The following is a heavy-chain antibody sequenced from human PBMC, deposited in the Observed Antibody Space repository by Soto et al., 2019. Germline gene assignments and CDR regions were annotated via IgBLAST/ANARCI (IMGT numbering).Heavy chain of an antibody. Sequence: PSETLSLTCTVSGGSISSYYWSWIRQPAGKGLEWIGRIYTSGSTNYNPSLQGRVTMTTDTSTSTAYMELRSLRSDDTAVYYCARVTYYNILDWFDPWGQGTLVTVSS. CDR1: GGSISSYY. J-gene: IGHJ5*02. V-gene: IGHV4-4*07. CDR2: IYTSGST. D-gene: IGHD3-9*01. CDR3: ARVTYYNILDWFDP.